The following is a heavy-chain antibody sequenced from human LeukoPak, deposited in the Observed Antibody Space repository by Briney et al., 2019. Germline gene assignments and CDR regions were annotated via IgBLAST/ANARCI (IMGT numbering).Heavy chain of an antibody. CDR1: GASIGGSSHY. J-gene: IGHJ4*02. V-gene: IGHV4-39*01. Sequence: SETLSLTCSVSGASIGGSSHYWAWIRQPPGKGPEWIGSIYYSGSTYYNPSLKSRATISVDTSQNQFSLKVTFLTVADTAVYYCATLTTMSTWGQGTLVTVSS. CDR2: IYYSGST. CDR3: ATLTTMST. D-gene: IGHD4-17*01.